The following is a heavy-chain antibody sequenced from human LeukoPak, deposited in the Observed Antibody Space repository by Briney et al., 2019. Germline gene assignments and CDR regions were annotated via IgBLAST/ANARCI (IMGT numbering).Heavy chain of an antibody. CDR2: IYYSGST. V-gene: IGHV4-59*01. CDR3: ARAPRGLGYFDY. J-gene: IGHJ4*02. CDR1: GGSISSYY. Sequence: SETLSLTCAVSGGSISSYYWSWIRQPPGKGLEWVWYIYYSGSTNYNPSLKSRVTISVDTSKNQFSLKLSSVTAADTAVYYCARAPRGLGYFDYWGQGTLVTVSS. D-gene: IGHD7-27*01.